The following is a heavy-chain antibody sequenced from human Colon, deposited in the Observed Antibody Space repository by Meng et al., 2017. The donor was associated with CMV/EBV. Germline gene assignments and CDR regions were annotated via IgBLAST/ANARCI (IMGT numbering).Heavy chain of an antibody. Sequence: QVHLRQSGAGMREPGASVKVSCKASGYTFTGYLIHWVRQAPGQGLEWMGWINPYSGDTIYAQKFEVGVTMTRDASITTAYLELSSLKSDDTAVYYCGTFGGDFDYWGQGTLVTVSS. V-gene: IGHV1-2*02. CDR2: INPYSGDT. CDR3: GTFGGDFDY. CDR1: GYTFTGYL. J-gene: IGHJ4*02. D-gene: IGHD3-3*01.